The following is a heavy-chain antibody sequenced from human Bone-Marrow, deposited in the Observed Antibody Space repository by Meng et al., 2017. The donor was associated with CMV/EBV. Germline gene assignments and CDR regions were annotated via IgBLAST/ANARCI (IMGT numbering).Heavy chain of an antibody. CDR2: ISSSGSTI. D-gene: IGHD5-18*01. CDR3: ARDPGEPSYGYRVALSRYYYYGMDV. CDR1: GFTFSDYY. V-gene: IGHV3-11*01. J-gene: IGHJ6*02. Sequence: GGSLRLSCAASGFTFSDYYMSWIRQAPGKGLEWVSYISSSGSTIYYADSVKGRFTISRDNAKNSLYLQMNSLRAEDTAVYYCARDPGEPSYGYRVALSRYYYYGMDVWGQGTTVTVSS.